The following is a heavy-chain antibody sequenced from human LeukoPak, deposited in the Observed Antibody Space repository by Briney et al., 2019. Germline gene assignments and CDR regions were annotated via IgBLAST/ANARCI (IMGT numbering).Heavy chain of an antibody. V-gene: IGHV4-34*01. CDR3: ARGTSVLRYFDWLPHSYYFDY. J-gene: IGHJ4*02. CDR2: INHSGST. D-gene: IGHD3-9*01. CDR1: GGSFSGYY. Sequence: SETLSLTCAVYGGSFSGYYWSWIRQPPGKGLEWIGEINHSGSTNYNPSLKSRVTISVDTSKNQFSLRLSFVTAADTAVYYCARGTSVLRYFDWLPHSYYFDYWGQGTLVTVSS.